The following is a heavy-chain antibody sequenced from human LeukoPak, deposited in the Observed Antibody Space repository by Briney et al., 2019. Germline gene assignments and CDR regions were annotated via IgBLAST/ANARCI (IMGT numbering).Heavy chain of an antibody. Sequence: GGSLRLSCAASGFTFSDYYMSWIRQAPGKGLEWVAFTQHDGDDKYYADSVKGRFTISRDNSKNTLYLQMNSLRADDTAVYYCAKVLPGPFHYWGQGTLVTVSS. V-gene: IGHV3-30*02. CDR3: AKVLPGPFHY. D-gene: IGHD1-1*01. J-gene: IGHJ4*02. CDR1: GFTFSDYY. CDR2: TQHDGDDK.